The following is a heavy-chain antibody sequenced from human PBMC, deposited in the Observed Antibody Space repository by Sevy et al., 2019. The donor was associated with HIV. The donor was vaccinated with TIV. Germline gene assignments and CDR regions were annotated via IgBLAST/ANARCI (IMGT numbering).Heavy chain of an antibody. V-gene: IGHV3-23*01. CDR2: ISARGDSR. CDR3: ARYIERDYDFWSGFYFDS. J-gene: IGHJ4*01. D-gene: IGHD3-3*01. Sequence: GGSLRLSCATSDFTFSAYEMSWVRQAPGKGLEWVSTISARGDSRYHAASVIGRFTISRDNYKSTLYLQMNSLRADDTAVYYCARYIERDYDFWSGFYFDSWGLGTLVTVSS. CDR1: DFTFSAYE.